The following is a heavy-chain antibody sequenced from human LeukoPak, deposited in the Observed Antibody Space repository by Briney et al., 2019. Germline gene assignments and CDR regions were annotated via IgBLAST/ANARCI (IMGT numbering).Heavy chain of an antibody. V-gene: IGHV4-59*11. J-gene: IGHJ4*02. CDR2: IYHTGST. Sequence: PSETLSLTCNVSGGSLSSHYWSWVRQSPEKGLEWIGQIYHTGSTHYNPSLRSRFAISVDTSKNKLFLNVKSVTAADTAVYYCAREGRWGMKYYLDFWGQGTLVTVSS. CDR3: AREGRWGMKYYLDF. CDR1: GGSLSSHY. D-gene: IGHD4-23*01.